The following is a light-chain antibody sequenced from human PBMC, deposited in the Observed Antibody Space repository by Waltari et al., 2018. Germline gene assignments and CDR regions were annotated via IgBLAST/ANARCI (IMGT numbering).Light chain of an antibody. Sequence: SYELTQPPSVSVAPGQTARITCDGDKIGSKNVHWYKHKPGQAPVLVVYDDGDRPSGIPECFSGSNSGNTAALTISRVDAGDEAEYYCQVWYSGSDHYVFGTVTKVTVL. CDR3: QVWYSGSDHYV. J-gene: IGLJ1*01. CDR1: KIGSKN. CDR2: DDG. V-gene: IGLV3-21*02.